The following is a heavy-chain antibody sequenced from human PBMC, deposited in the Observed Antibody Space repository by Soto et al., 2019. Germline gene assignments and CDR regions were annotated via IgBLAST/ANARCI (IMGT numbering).Heavy chain of an antibody. Sequence: GGSLRLSCAASGFTFSSYAMSWVRQAPGKGLEWASAISGSGGSTYYADSVKGRFTISRDNSKNTLYLQMNSLRAEDTAVYYCTGVGAPLPHDAFDIWGQGTMVTVSS. J-gene: IGHJ3*02. V-gene: IGHV3-23*01. CDR2: ISGSGGST. CDR1: GFTFSSYA. D-gene: IGHD1-26*01. CDR3: TGVGAPLPHDAFDI.